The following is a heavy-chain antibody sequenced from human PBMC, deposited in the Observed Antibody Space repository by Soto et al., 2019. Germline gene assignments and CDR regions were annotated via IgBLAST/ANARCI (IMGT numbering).Heavy chain of an antibody. Sequence: SETLSLTCTVSGGSISTSSYSWGWIRRPPGKGLEWIGSIYYSGSTYYNPSLKSRVTMSVDTSKSRFSLKLSSVTAADTAVYYCARNHHLVAADTNRWFDAWGPGTLVPVSS. CDR2: IYYSGST. CDR3: ARNHHLVAADTNRWFDA. J-gene: IGHJ5*01. D-gene: IGHD6-25*01. CDR1: GGSISTSSYS. V-gene: IGHV4-39*01.